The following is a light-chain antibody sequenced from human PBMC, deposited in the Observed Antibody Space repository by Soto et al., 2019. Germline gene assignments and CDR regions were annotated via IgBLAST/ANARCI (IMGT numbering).Light chain of an antibody. CDR3: SSYTTSSTHWV. CDR1: SSDVGGYNY. Sequence: QSALTQPASVSGSPGQSITITCTETSSDVGGYNYVSWYQQHPGKAPKFMIYEVSNRPSGVSNRFSGSKSGNTASLTISGLQAEDEADYYCSSYTTSSTHWVFGGGTKVTVL. V-gene: IGLV2-14*01. J-gene: IGLJ3*02. CDR2: EVS.